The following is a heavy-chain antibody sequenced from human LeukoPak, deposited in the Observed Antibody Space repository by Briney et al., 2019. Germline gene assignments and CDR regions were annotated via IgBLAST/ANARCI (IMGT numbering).Heavy chain of an antibody. Sequence: GGSLRLSCAASGFTVSSNYMSWVRQAPGKGLEWVSVIYSGGSTYYADSVKGRFTISRDNSKNTLYLQMNSLRAEDTAVYYCARVVGAIGYYYYYMDVWGKGTTVTVSS. V-gene: IGHV3-53*01. D-gene: IGHD1-26*01. CDR3: ARVVGAIGYYYYYMDV. CDR2: IYSGGST. CDR1: GFTVSSNY. J-gene: IGHJ6*03.